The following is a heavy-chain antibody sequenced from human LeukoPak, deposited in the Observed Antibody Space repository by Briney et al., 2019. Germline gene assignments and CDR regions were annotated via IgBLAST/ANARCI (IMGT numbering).Heavy chain of an antibody. J-gene: IGHJ4*02. V-gene: IGHV3-21*01. Sequence: GGSLRLSCAASGFTFSSYSMNWVRQAPGKGLEWVSSISSSSSYIYYADSVKGRFTISRDNAKNSLYLQMNSLRAEDTAVYYCARVGYCSSTSCYKEVDYWGQGTLVTVSS. D-gene: IGHD2-2*02. CDR3: ARVGYCSSTSCYKEVDY. CDR2: ISSSSSYI. CDR1: GFTFSSYS.